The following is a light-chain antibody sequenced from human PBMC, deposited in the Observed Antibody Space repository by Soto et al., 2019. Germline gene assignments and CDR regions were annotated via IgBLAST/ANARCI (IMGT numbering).Light chain of an antibody. CDR2: AAS. J-gene: IGKJ1*01. Sequence: DIQMTQSPSSLSASVGDSVTITCRASQSISSYLNWYQQKPGKAPKLLIYAASSLQSGVPSRFSGSGSGTDFTLIISSLQPEDFAVYYCQQYGSSPWTFGQGTKVEIK. V-gene: IGKV1-39*01. CDR3: QQYGSSPWT. CDR1: QSISSY.